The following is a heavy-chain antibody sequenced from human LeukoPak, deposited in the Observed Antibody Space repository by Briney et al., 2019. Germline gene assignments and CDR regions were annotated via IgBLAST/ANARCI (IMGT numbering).Heavy chain of an antibody. Sequence: GESLKISCKGSGYSFTSYWIGWVRQVPGKGLELMGIIYPGDSETRYSPSFQGQVTISADKSISTAYLQWSSLKASDTATYYCARRLGGYYDSSGLLDYWAQGNLVTVSS. J-gene: IGHJ4*02. CDR1: GYSFTSYW. V-gene: IGHV5-51*01. CDR3: ARRLGGYYDSSGLLDY. D-gene: IGHD3-22*01. CDR2: IYPGDSET.